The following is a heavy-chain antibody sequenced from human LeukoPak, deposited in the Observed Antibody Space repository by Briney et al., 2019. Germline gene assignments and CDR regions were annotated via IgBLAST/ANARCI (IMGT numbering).Heavy chain of an antibody. J-gene: IGHJ4*02. CDR1: GYTFTSYN. V-gene: IGHV1-8*01. D-gene: IGHD3-10*01. CDR3: ARGGRFGEFPGY. Sequence: ASVKVSCKASGYTFTSYNINWVRQATGQGLEWMGWMNPNSGNTGYAQKFQGGVTMTRNTSISTAYMELSSLRSEDTAVYYCARGGRFGEFPGYWGQGTLVTVSS. CDR2: MNPNSGNT.